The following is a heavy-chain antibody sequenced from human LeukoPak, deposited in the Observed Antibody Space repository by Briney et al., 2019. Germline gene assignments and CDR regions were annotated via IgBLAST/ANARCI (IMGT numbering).Heavy chain of an antibody. Sequence: PGGSLRLSCEASGFTFSSYSMNWVRQAPGKGLEWVSSISSSSSYIYYADSVKGRFTISRDNSKNSLYLQMNSLRADDTAVYYCARVRSGYSHENYFEFWGQGTLVTVSS. V-gene: IGHV3-21*01. CDR3: ARVRSGYSHENYFEF. D-gene: IGHD5-18*01. CDR1: GFTFSSYS. J-gene: IGHJ4*02. CDR2: ISSSSSYI.